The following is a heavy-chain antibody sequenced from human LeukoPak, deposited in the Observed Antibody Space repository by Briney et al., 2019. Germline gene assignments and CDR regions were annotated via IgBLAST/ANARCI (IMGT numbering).Heavy chain of an antibody. CDR1: GGSISSSSYY. CDR3: ARSHPFYRKLFQH. CDR2: IYYSGST. J-gene: IGHJ1*01. Sequence: SETLSPTCTVSGGSISSSSYYWGWIRQPPGKGLEWIGSIYYSGSTYYNPSLKRRVTISVDTSKNQFSLKLSALTAADTAVYYCARSHPFYRKLFQHWGQGTLVTVSS. V-gene: IGHV4-39*01.